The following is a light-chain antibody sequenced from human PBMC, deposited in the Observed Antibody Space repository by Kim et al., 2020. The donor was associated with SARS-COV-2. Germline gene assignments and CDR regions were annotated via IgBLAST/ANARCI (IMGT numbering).Light chain of an antibody. CDR2: GAS. V-gene: IGKV3-20*01. J-gene: IGKJ1*01. Sequence: EIVLTQSPGTLSLSPGERATLSCRASQTVTSNYLAWYQQKPGQAPRLLIYGASSRATGILDRFSGSGSGTDFTLTISRLEPEDFAVYYCQQYGSSPATFGQGTKVDIK. CDR3: QQYGSSPAT. CDR1: QTVTSNY.